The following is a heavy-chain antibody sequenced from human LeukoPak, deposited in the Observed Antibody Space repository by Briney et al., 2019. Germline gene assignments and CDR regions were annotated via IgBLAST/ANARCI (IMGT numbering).Heavy chain of an antibody. V-gene: IGHV3-30*02. D-gene: IGHD3-3*01. J-gene: IGHJ5*02. CDR1: GFTFSSYG. CDR3: AKGALRFLEWSPPPNWFDP. CDR2: IRYDGSNK. Sequence: GGSLRLSCAASGFTFSSYGTHWVRQAPGKGLEWVAFIRYDGSNKYYADSVKGRFTISRDNSKNTLYLQMNSLRAEDTAVYYCAKGALRFLEWSPPPNWFDPWGQGTLVTVSS.